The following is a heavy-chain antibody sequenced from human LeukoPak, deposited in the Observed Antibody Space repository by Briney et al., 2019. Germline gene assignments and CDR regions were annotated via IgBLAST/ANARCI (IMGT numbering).Heavy chain of an antibody. D-gene: IGHD2-15*01. Sequence: PGGSLRLSCAASGFTFSAYWMSWVRQTPGKGLEWVANIKEDGSEKYYVDYVKGRFIISRDNAKNSLYVQMNSLRAEDTAVYYCATRYCSGGGRSGDDGFHIWGQGTMVTVSS. V-gene: IGHV3-7*02. CDR1: GFTFSAYW. J-gene: IGHJ3*02. CDR2: IKEDGSEK. CDR3: ATRYCSGGGRSGDDGFHI.